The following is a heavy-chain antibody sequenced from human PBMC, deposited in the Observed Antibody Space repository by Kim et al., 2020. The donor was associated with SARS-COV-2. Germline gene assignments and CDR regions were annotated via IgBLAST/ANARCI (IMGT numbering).Heavy chain of an antibody. CDR1: GFTFSRYG. Sequence: GGSLRLSCAASGFTFSRYGMHWVRQAPGKGLEWVAVITYDGSNKYYADSVKGRFTISRDNSKNTLYLQMNSLRAEDTAVYYCAKALPEMSYDFWSGYFSGGENYNCYGMDYWGQGTTVTVSS. CDR2: ITYDGSNK. V-gene: IGHV3-30*18. CDR3: AKALPEMSYDFWSGYFSGGENYNCYGMDY. J-gene: IGHJ6*02. D-gene: IGHD3-3*01.